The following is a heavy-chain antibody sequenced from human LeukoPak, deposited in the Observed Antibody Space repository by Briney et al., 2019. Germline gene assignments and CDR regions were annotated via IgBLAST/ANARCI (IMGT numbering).Heavy chain of an antibody. CDR3: ARQGGGWLIDY. D-gene: IGHD6-19*01. CDR2: IYYSGST. CDR1: GGSISSYY. Sequence: SETLCLTCTDSGGSISSYYWSWIRQPPGKGLEWIGYIYYSGSTNYNPSLKSRVTISIDTSKNHFSLKLSSVTAADTAVYYCARQGGGWLIDYWGQGTLVTVSS. J-gene: IGHJ4*02. V-gene: IGHV4-59*08.